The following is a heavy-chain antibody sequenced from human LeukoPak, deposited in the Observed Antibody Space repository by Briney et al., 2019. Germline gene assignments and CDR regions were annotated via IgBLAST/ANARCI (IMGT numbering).Heavy chain of an antibody. CDR2: IKSKTDGGTT. Sequence: GGSLSLSCAASGFTFSNAWMSWVRQAPGKGLEWVGRIKSKTDGGTTDYAAPVKGRFTISRDDSKNTLYLQMNSLKTEDTAVYYCTTPEYSSSWYYAFDIWGQGTMVTVSS. CDR3: TTPEYSSSWYYAFDI. V-gene: IGHV3-15*01. J-gene: IGHJ3*02. D-gene: IGHD6-13*01. CDR1: GFTFSNAW.